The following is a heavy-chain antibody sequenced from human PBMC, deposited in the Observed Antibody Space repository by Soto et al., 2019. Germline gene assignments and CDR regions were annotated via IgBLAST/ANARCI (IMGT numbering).Heavy chain of an antibody. CDR1: GGSISSGGYY. CDR2: IYYSGST. J-gene: IGHJ4*02. V-gene: IGHV4-31*03. CDR3: ARYGSGTYYPTTFDY. D-gene: IGHD3-10*01. Sequence: QVQLQESGPGLVKPSQTLSLTCTVSGGSISSGGYYWSWIRQHPGKGLECIGYIYYSGSTYYNPSLKGRVTISVNTPENQFSLRLSSVTAADTAVYYCARYGSGTYYPTTFDYWGQGTMVTDSS.